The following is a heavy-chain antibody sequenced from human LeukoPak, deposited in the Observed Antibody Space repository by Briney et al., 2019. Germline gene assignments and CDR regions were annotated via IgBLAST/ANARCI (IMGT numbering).Heavy chain of an antibody. CDR1: GGSISSYY. CDR3: ARMGYDFWSGYYTDWTFDY. D-gene: IGHD3-3*01. J-gene: IGHJ4*02. Sequence: SETLSLTCTVSGGSISSYYWSWIRQPAGKGLEWIGRIYTSGSTNYNPSLKSRVTMSVDTSKNQLSLKLSSVTAADTAVYYCARMGYDFWSGYYTDWTFDYWGQGTLVTVSS. V-gene: IGHV4-4*07. CDR2: IYTSGST.